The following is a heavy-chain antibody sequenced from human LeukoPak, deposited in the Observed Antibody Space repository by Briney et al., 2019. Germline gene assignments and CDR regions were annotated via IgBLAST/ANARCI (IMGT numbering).Heavy chain of an antibody. D-gene: IGHD1-26*01. J-gene: IGHJ4*02. CDR1: GGSFSGYY. CDR2: INHSGST. CDR3: ARMTWAPVGADY. V-gene: IGHV4-34*01. Sequence: ASETLSLTCAVYGGSFSGYYRSWIRRPPGKGLEWIGEINHSGSTNYNPSLKSRVTISVDTSKNQFSLKLSSVTAADTAVYYCARMTWAPVGADYWGQGTLVTVSS.